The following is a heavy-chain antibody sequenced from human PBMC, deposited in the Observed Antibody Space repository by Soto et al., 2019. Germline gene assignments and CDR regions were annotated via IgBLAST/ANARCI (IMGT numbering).Heavy chain of an antibody. V-gene: IGHV3-66*01. Sequence: EVQLVESGGGLVQPGGSLRLSCAASGFTVSSNYMSWVRQAPGKGLDWVPLISSGGSAYYADSVKGGFTIYRDTAKNTLSLQMNSLRVEETAVYYCVRGELRRRFAYWGQGTLVTVSS. CDR2: ISSGGSA. CDR3: VRGELRRRFAY. CDR1: GFTVSSNY. J-gene: IGHJ4*02. D-gene: IGHD1-7*01.